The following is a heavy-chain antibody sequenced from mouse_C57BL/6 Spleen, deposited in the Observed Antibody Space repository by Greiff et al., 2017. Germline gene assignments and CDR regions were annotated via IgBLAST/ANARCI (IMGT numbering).Heavy chain of an antibody. CDR3: ARSRALYYGSSYYAMDY. CDR1: GYTFTDYN. V-gene: IGHV1-22*01. J-gene: IGHJ4*01. Sequence: VQLQQSGPELVKPGASVKMFCKASGYTFTDYNMHWVKQSHGKSLEWIGYINPNNGGTSYNQKFKGKATLTVNKSSGTAYMELRSLTSEESAVYYCARSRALYYGSSYYAMDYWGQGTSVTVSS. D-gene: IGHD1-1*01. CDR2: INPNNGGT.